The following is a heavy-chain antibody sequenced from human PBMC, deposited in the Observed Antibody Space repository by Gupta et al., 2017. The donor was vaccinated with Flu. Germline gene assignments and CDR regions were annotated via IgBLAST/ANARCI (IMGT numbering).Heavy chain of an antibody. CDR3: ARHPRMATMPKGGFDY. J-gene: IGHJ4*02. D-gene: IGHD5-24*01. V-gene: IGHV5-51*01. CDR2: IYPGDSDT. Sequence: EVQLVQSGAEVKKPGESLKISCKGSVYSFTSYWIGWVRQMPGNGLEWMGIIYPGDSDTRYSPSFQGQVTISADKSISTAYLQWSSLKASDTAMYYCARHPRMATMPKGGFDYWGQGTLVTVSS. CDR1: VYSFTSYW.